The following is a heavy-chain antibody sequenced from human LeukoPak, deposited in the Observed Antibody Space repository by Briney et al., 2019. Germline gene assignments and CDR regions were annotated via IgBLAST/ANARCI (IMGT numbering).Heavy chain of an antibody. CDR3: AGVDTAMAYNWFDP. V-gene: IGHV1-69*06. Sequence: GASVKVSCKASRGTFSSYAISWVRQAPRQGLEWMGGIILIFGTANSAQHFQGRVPITEDNSTSTGYRELSSLRSEDRAAYYWAGVDTAMAYNWFDPWGQGTLVTVSS. CDR2: IILIFGTA. CDR1: RGTFSSYA. J-gene: IGHJ5*02. D-gene: IGHD5-18*01.